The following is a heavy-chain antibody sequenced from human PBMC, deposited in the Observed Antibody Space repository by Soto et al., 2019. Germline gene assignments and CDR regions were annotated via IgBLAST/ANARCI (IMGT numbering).Heavy chain of an antibody. CDR1: GGTFSSYG. V-gene: IGHV1-18*01. Sequence: GASVKVSCKASGGTFSSYGISWVRQAPGQGLEWMGWISAYNGNTNYAQKLQGRGTMTTDTSTSTAYMELRSLRSDDTAVYYCARDLHGDPYYWGQGTLVTVSS. D-gene: IGHD4-17*01. CDR2: ISAYNGNT. CDR3: ARDLHGDPYY. J-gene: IGHJ4*02.